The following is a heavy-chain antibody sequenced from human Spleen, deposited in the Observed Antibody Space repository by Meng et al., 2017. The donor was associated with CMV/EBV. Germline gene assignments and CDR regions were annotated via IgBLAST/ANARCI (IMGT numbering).Heavy chain of an antibody. Sequence: ASVKVSCKASGYTFTGYYMHWVRQAPGQGLEWMGWINPNSGGTNYAQKFQGRVTMTRDRSTSTAYMELRSLRSDDTAVYYCARVPSTYSPEGDYWGQGTLVTVSS. CDR3: ARVPSTYSPEGDY. J-gene: IGHJ4*02. CDR2: INPNSGGT. CDR1: GYTFTGYY. D-gene: IGHD2-15*01. V-gene: IGHV1-2*02.